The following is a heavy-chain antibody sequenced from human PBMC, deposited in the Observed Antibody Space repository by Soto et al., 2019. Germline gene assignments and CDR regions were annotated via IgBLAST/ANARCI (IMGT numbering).Heavy chain of an antibody. CDR2: IYYSGST. V-gene: IGHV4-59*11. J-gene: IGHJ2*01. Sequence: LYLICRFDGGSLISHCWICIRQPPGKGLEWIAYIYYSGSTNYNPSLRSRVTLSVDTSKSQFSLRVNSVTAADTAVYYCARDQAGPQYFDLWGRGTLVTVSS. CDR3: ARDQAGPQYFDL. D-gene: IGHD6-13*01. CDR1: GGSLISHC.